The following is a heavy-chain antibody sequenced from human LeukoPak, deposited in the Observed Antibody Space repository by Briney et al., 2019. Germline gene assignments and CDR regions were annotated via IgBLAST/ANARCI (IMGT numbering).Heavy chain of an antibody. J-gene: IGHJ4*01. Sequence: PGGSLRLSCAASEFTFSSYAMHWVRQAPGKGLVWLSQINSDGGRTRYADSVKGRLTISRDNAKNTVYLQMNSLRAEDTAMYYCARGRNGFFDYWGHGTLVTVSS. D-gene: IGHD5-24*01. CDR1: EFTFSSYA. CDR2: INSDGGRT. V-gene: IGHV3-74*01. CDR3: ARGRNGFFDY.